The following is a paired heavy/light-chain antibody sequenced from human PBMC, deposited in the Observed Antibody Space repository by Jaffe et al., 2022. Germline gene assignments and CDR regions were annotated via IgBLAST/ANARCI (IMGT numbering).Light chain of an antibody. CDR3: QSYDSSNQNWV. Sequence: NFMLTQPHSVSESPGKTVTISCTRSSGSIASNYVQWYQQRPGSSPTTVIYEDNQRPSGVPDRFSGSIDSSSNSASLTISGLKTEDEADYYCQSYDSSNQNWVFGGGTKLTVL. CDR2: EDN. CDR1: SGSIASNY. J-gene: IGLJ3*02. V-gene: IGLV6-57*01.
Heavy chain of an antibody. V-gene: IGHV3-43D*04. J-gene: IGHJ6*03. CDR3: AKGAEGLRWPRSGYYYMDV. Sequence: EVQLVESGGVVVQPGGSLRLSCAASGFTFDDYAMHWVRQAPGKGLEWVSLISWDGGSTYYADSVKGRFTISRDNSKNSLYLQMNSLRAEDTALYYCAKGAEGLRWPRSGYYYMDVWGKGTTVTVSS. D-gene: IGHD4-17*01. CDR2: ISWDGGST. CDR1: GFTFDDYA.